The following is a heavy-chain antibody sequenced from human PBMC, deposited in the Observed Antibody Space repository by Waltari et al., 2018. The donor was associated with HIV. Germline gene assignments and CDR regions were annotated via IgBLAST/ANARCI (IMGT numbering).Heavy chain of an antibody. CDR2: IYPGDSDT. Sequence: EVQLVQSGAEVKKPGESLKISCKASGYSFTSYWIGWVRQMPGKGLAWMGIIYPGDSDTRYSPSFQGQVTISADKSISTAYLQWSSLKASDTAMYYCATSRSTYYDTGGYFDYWGQGTLVTVSS. J-gene: IGHJ4*02. CDR3: ATSRSTYYDTGGYFDY. CDR1: GYSFTSYW. D-gene: IGHD3-22*01. V-gene: IGHV5-51*03.